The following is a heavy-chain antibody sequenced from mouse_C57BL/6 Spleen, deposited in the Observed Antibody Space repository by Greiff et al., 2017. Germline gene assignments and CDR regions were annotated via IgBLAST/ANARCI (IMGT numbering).Heavy chain of an antibody. J-gene: IGHJ4*01. CDR2: IYPGDGDT. D-gene: IGHD2-5*01. V-gene: IGHV1-80*01. Sequence: VKLQQSGAELVKPGASVKISCKASGYAFSSYWMNWVKQRPGKGLEWIGHIYPGDGDTNYNGKFKGKATLTADKSSSTAYMQLSSLTSEDSAVYFCARSLYSNDYAMDYWGQGTSVTVSS. CDR1: GYAFSSYW. CDR3: ARSLYSNDYAMDY.